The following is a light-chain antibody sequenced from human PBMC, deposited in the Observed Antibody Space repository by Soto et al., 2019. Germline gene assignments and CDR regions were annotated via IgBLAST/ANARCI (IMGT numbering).Light chain of an antibody. V-gene: IGKV3-20*01. CDR2: GAS. CDR3: QNNGSSPPIT. CDR1: QSVSSSY. J-gene: IGKJ5*01. Sequence: EIVLTQSPGTLSLSPGERATLSCRASQSVSSSYLAWYQQKPGQAPRLLIYGASSRATGIPDRFSGSGSGTYLTLTIGSLEPEDFAVYYCQNNGSSPPITFAQGTRLEI.